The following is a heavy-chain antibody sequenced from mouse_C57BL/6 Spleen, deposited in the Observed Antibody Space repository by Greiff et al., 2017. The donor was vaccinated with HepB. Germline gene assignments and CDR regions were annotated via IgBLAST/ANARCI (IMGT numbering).Heavy chain of an antibody. CDR1: GYAFSSSW. CDR3: ASSHYYGSSCAMDY. J-gene: IGHJ4*01. D-gene: IGHD1-1*01. Sequence: QVQLKQSGPELVKPGASVKISCKASGYAFSSSWMNWVKQRPGKGLEWIGRIYPGDGDTNYNGKFKGKATLTADKSSSTAYMQLSSLTSEDSAVYFCASSHYYGSSCAMDYWGQGTSVTVSS. CDR2: IYPGDGDT. V-gene: IGHV1-82*01.